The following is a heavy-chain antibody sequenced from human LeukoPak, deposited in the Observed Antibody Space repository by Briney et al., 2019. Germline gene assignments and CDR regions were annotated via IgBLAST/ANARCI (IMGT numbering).Heavy chain of an antibody. V-gene: IGHV1-69*13. CDR2: IIPIFGTA. CDR3: ARLDIVVVPAAIPGWFVP. Sequence: ASVKVSCKASGYTFTSYYMHWVRQAPGQGLEWMGGIIPIFGTANYAQKFQGRVTITADESTSTAYMELSSLRSEDTAVYYCARLDIVVVPAAIPGWFVPWGQGTLVTVSS. D-gene: IGHD2-2*02. J-gene: IGHJ5*02. CDR1: GYTFTSYY.